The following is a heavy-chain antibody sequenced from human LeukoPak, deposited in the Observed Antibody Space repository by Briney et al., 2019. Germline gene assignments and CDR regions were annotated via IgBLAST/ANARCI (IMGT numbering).Heavy chain of an antibody. V-gene: IGHV3-23*01. D-gene: IGHD3-9*01. CDR2: ISGSGGST. CDR1: GFTFSSYA. J-gene: IGHJ4*02. CDR3: AKLPKYDILTGYYVKTPLAIFDY. Sequence: GGSLRLSCAASGFTFSSYAMSWVRQAPGKGLEWVSAISGSGGSTYYADSVKGRFTISRDNSKNTLYLQMNSLRAEDTAVYYCAKLPKYDILTGYYVKTPLAIFDYWGQGTLVTVSS.